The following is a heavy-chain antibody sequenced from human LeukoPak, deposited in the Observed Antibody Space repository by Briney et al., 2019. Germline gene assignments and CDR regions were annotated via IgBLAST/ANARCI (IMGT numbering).Heavy chain of an antibody. D-gene: IGHD6-13*01. CDR2: INAGNGNT. CDR1: GYTFTSYG. CDR3: ARGSRQLVLGY. J-gene: IGHJ4*02. Sequence: GASVKVSCKASGYTFTSYGISWVRQAPGQRLEWMGWINAGNGNTKYSQKFQGRVTITRDTSASTAYMELSSLRSEDTAVYYCARGSRQLVLGYWGQGTLVTVSS. V-gene: IGHV1-3*01.